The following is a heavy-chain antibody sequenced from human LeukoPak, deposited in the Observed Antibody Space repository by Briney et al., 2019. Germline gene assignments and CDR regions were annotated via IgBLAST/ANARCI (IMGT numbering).Heavy chain of an antibody. J-gene: IGHJ6*04. D-gene: IGHD5-12*01. CDR1: GGSISSGGYS. Sequence: SQTLSLTCAVSGGSISSGGYSWSWIRQPPGKGLEWIGYIYHSGSTYYNPSLKSRVTISVDRSKNQFSLKLSSVTAADTAVYYCARAGSGYDYSYYYHGMDVWGKGTTVTVSS. CDR3: ARAGSGYDYSYYYHGMDV. V-gene: IGHV4-30-2*01. CDR2: IYHSGST.